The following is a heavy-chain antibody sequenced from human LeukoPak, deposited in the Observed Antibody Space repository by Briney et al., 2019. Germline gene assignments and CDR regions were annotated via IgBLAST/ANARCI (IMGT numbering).Heavy chain of an antibody. J-gene: IGHJ4*02. CDR3: AKVRWDNSGWYYLDS. Sequence: GGSLRLSCAASGFIFKDYNMHWVRQAPGKGLEWVAVITYDGGNEYYTDSVKGRFTISRDNSKSTLYLQMSSLRTEDTAVYYCAKVRWDNSGWYYLDSWGQGTLVTVSS. V-gene: IGHV3-30*18. CDR2: ITYDGGNE. CDR1: GFIFKDYN. D-gene: IGHD6-19*01.